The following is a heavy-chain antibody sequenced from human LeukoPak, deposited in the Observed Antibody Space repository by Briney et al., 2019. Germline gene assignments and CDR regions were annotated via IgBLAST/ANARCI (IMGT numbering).Heavy chain of an antibody. CDR1: GFIFSDRW. CDR2: VKGDWTSK. J-gene: IGHJ3*02. V-gene: IGHV3-74*01. Sequence: PGGSLRLSCAASGFIFSDRWMHWLRQAPGRGLVWVLRVKGDWTSKLYADLVEGLFTISRDKARNTLYLQMDSLRADGTGLYYCATGPYNAFEMWGQGTMVTVSS. CDR3: ATGPYNAFEM. D-gene: IGHD2-2*02.